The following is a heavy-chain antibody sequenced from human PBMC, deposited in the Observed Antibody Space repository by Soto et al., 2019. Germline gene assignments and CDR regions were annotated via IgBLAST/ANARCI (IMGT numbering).Heavy chain of an antibody. CDR2: INYDGSG. V-gene: IGHV4-59*01. CDR1: GASMSGYH. CDR3: ATYGVGDGGRGY. J-gene: IGHJ4*02. Sequence: QVQLQESGPGLVKPSETLSLTCTVSGASMSGYHWSWIRQPPGKGLEWIGYINYDGSGNYKSSLTSRVTISIDTSKNQFSLNLSSVTAAGSAVYYCATYGVGDGGRGYWGKGTLVTVSS. D-gene: IGHD1-26*01.